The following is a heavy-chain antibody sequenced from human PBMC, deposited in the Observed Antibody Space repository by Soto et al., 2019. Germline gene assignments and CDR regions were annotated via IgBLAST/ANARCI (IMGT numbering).Heavy chain of an antibody. J-gene: IGHJ4*02. CDR2: ISYDGSNK. CDR1: GFTFSSYG. V-gene: IGHV3-30*18. CDR3: AKDRRRQFDY. Sequence: QVQLVESGGGVVQPGRSLRLSCAASGFTFSSYGMHWVRQAPGKGLEWVAVISYDGSNKYYADSVKGRFTISRDNSKNTLYLQMNSLRAEDTAVYYCAKDRRRQFDYWGQGTLVTVSS.